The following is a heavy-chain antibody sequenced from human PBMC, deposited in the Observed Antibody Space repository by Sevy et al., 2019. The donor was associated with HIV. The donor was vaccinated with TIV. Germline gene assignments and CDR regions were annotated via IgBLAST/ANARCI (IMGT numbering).Heavy chain of an antibody. CDR1: GFTFSRNA. V-gene: IGHV3-23*01. Sequence: GGSLRLSCAASGFTFSRNAMSWVRQAPGKGLEWASGITGSGGSTYYADSVKGRFTISRDNSKNTLYLQMNSLRVEGTALYYCAKVGYCSSTSCYSIYYGMDVWGQGTTVTVSS. CDR3: AKVGYCSSTSCYSIYYGMDV. CDR2: ITGSGGST. D-gene: IGHD2-2*02. J-gene: IGHJ6*02.